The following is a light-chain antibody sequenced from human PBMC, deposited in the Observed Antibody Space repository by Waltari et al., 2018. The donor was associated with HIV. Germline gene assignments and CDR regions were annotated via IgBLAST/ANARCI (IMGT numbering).Light chain of an antibody. CDR3: HEYGSSPPRT. Sequence: EIVLRQSPGTLSLTPGERAPLPCRSSQIVSSNSLAWYQQRGGQAPRLLIYAASSRATGIPDRFSGSGSGTDFTLTISRLEPEDFAVYYCHEYGSSPPRTFGQGTRLEIK. CDR1: QIVSSNS. V-gene: IGKV3-20*01. J-gene: IGKJ5*01. CDR2: AAS.